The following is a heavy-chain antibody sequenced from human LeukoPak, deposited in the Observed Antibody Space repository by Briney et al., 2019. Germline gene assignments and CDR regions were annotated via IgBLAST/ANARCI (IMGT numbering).Heavy chain of an antibody. CDR3: ARDIAAAGRDY. J-gene: IGHJ4*02. Sequence: ASVKVSCKVSGYTLTELSMHWVRQAPGKGLEWMGWINPNSGGTQYAQKFQGRVTMTLHTSLSTAYMELSRLQSNDTALYYCARDIAAAGRDYWGQGTLVTVSS. CDR2: INPNSGGT. CDR1: GYTLTELS. D-gene: IGHD6-13*01. V-gene: IGHV1-2*02.